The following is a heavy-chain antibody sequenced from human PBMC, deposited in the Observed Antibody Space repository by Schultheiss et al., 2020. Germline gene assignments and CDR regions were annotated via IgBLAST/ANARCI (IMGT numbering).Heavy chain of an antibody. V-gene: IGHV1-2*04. CDR2: INPNSGGT. CDR3: ARNGCSSWYLPYYYGMDV. D-gene: IGHD6-13*01. CDR1: GYTFTNYD. Sequence: AAVKVSCKASGYTFTNYDINWVRQATGQGLEWMGWINPNSGGTNYAQKFQGWVTMTRDTSISTAYMELSRLRSDDTAVYYCARNGCSSWYLPYYYGMDVWGQGTTVTVSS. J-gene: IGHJ6*02.